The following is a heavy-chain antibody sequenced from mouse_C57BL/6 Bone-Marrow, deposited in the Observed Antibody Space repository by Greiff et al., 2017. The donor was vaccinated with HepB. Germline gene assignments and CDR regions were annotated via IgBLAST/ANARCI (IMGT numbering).Heavy chain of an antibody. Sequence: EVQVVDSGGGLVQSGRSLRLSCATSGFTFSDFYMEWVRQAPGKGLEWIAASRNKANDYTTEYSASVKGRFIVSRDTSQSILYLQMNALRAEDTAIYYCARDAPLAMDYWGQGTSVTVSS. J-gene: IGHJ4*01. CDR3: ARDAPLAMDY. CDR1: GFTFSDFY. V-gene: IGHV7-1*01. CDR2: SRNKANDYTT.